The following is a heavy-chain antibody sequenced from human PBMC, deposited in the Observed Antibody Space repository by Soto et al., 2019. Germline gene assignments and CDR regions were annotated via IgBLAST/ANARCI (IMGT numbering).Heavy chain of an antibody. CDR2: IHYSGST. CDR3: ARDDCGAGTFYYYGMDV. V-gene: IGHV4-59*01. J-gene: IGHJ6*02. D-gene: IGHD2-21*01. Sequence: SETLCLTCSVAGPSFSGSYWSWVRQQPGKGLVWIGYIHYSGSTIYNPSLKSRVTMSVATPKTQSSLKMSSVTAADTAVYYCARDDCGAGTFYYYGMDVWGQGTTVTASS. CDR1: GPSFSGSY.